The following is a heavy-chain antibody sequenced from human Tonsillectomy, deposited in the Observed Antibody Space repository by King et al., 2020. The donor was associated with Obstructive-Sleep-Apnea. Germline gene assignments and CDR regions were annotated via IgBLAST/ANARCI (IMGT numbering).Heavy chain of an antibody. D-gene: IGHD4-17*01. J-gene: IGHJ4*02. CDR2: IYYSGST. V-gene: IGHV4-30-4*07. CDR3: ARGGDYGDYRTAVGADY. Sequence: VQLQESGPGLVKPSQTLSLTCAVSGGSISSGAYSWSWIRQPPGKGLEWIGYIYYSGSTYYNSSLKSRVTISVDTSKNQFSLKLSSVTAADTAVYYCARGGDYGDYRTAVGADYWGQGTLVTVSS. CDR1: GGSISSGAYS.